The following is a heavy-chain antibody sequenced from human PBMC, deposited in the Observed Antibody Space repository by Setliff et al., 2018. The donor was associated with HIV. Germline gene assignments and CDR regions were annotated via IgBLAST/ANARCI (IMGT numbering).Heavy chain of an antibody. V-gene: IGHV4-59*08. CDR3: ARSLVPSGYYYGRHAFDI. Sequence: PSETLSLTCTVSGGSISSYYWSWIRQPPGKGLEWIGYIYYSGSTNYNPSLKSRGTISVDTSKNQFSLRLNSVTAADTAVYYCARSLVPSGYYYGRHAFDIWGQGTKVTVSS. CDR2: IYYSGST. D-gene: IGHD3-22*01. CDR1: GGSISSYY. J-gene: IGHJ3*02.